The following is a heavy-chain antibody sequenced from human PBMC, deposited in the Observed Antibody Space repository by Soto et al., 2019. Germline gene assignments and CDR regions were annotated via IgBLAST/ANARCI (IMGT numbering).Heavy chain of an antibody. V-gene: IGHV1-3*01. Sequence: QVQLVQSGAEVKKPGSSVTVSCKASGYSFNSYALHWVRQAPGQRLEWMGWINAGFVNTKYSHKFQDRVTITRDTSASTAFMEMRNLTSEDTAVYYCARGRGSFRGWFDPWGQGTLVTVS. D-gene: IGHD1-26*01. CDR3: ARGRGSFRGWFDP. CDR1: GYSFNSYA. J-gene: IGHJ5*02. CDR2: INAGFVNT.